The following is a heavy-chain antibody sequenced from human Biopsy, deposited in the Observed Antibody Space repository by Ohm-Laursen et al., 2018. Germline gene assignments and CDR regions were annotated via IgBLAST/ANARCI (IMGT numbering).Heavy chain of an antibody. Sequence: ESSVKVSCKAPGGTFSNYGVNWVRQAPGQGLEWLGGNIPILGTGNYAQKFQDRVTVAADTSTSTATMELRSLRSDDTAVHYCATKLTGYFHHWGQGTLVIVSS. CDR1: GGTFSNYG. CDR2: NIPILGTG. D-gene: IGHD3-9*01. J-gene: IGHJ1*01. V-gene: IGHV1-69*06. CDR3: ATKLTGYFHH.